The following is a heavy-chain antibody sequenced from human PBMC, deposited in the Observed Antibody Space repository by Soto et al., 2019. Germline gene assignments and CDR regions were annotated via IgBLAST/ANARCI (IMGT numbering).Heavy chain of an antibody. CDR2: INPSGGST. CDR3: ARVERWLQPKGYYFDY. J-gene: IGHJ4*02. Sequence: GASVKVSCKASGYTFTSYYMHWVRQAPGQGLEWMGIINPSGGSTSYAQKFQGRVTMTRDTSTSTVYMELSSLRSEDTAVYYCARVERWLQPKGYYFDYWGQGTLVTVS. D-gene: IGHD5-12*01. V-gene: IGHV1-46*01. CDR1: GYTFTSYY.